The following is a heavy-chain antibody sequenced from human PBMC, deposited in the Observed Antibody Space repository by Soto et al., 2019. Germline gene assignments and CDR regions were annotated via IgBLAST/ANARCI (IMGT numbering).Heavy chain of an antibody. V-gene: IGHV3-33*01. CDR3: ARDGLRESDYYYYCMDV. CDR2: IWYDGSNK. Sequence: QVQLVESGGGVVQPGRSLRLSCAASGFTFSSYGMHWVRQAPGKGLEWVAVIWYDGSNKYYADSVKGRFTISRDNSKNTLYLQMNSLRADDTAVYYCARDGLRESDYYYYCMDVWGKGTTVTVSS. CDR1: GFTFSSYG. D-gene: IGHD2-21*02. J-gene: IGHJ6*03.